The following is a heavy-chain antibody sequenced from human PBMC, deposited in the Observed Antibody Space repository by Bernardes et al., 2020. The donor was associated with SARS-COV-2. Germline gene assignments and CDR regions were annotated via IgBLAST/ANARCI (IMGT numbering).Heavy chain of an antibody. J-gene: IGHJ4*02. CDR2: IWYDGSNK. V-gene: IGHV3-33*01. CDR1: GFTFSSYG. D-gene: IGHD3-16*01. CDR3: AREGTFGGVTGLGY. Sequence: GGSLRLSCAASGFTFSSYGMHWVRQAPGKGLEWVAVIWYDGSNKYYADSVKGRFTISRDNSKNTLYLQMNSPRAEDTAVYYCAREGTFGGVTGLGYWGQGTLVTVSS.